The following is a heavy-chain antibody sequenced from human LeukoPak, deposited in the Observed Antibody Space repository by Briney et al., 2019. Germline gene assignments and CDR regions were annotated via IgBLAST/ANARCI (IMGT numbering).Heavy chain of an antibody. J-gene: IGHJ1*01. CDR2: IYHSGST. Sequence: SETLSLTCAVPGGSISSGGYSWSWIRQPPGKGLEWIGYIYHSGSTYYNPSLKSRVTISVDRSKNQFSLKLSSVTAADTAVYYCARHPDYDSSGYSGGTYFQHWGQGTLVTVSS. D-gene: IGHD3-22*01. CDR3: ARHPDYDSSGYSGGTYFQH. CDR1: GGSISSGGYS. V-gene: IGHV4-30-2*01.